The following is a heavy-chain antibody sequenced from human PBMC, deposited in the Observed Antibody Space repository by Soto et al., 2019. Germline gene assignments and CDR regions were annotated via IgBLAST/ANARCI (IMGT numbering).Heavy chain of an antibody. CDR1: GSSISSYY. CDR3: TRVGGYYGDYPNFDY. Sequence: SETLSLTCTVSGSSISSYYWSWIRQPPGKGLEWIGYIYYSGSTNYNPSLKSRVIISVDSSKNQFSLRLNSVTAADTAVYYCTRVGGYYGDYPNFDYWGQGTLVTISS. J-gene: IGHJ4*02. CDR2: IYYSGST. D-gene: IGHD4-17*01. V-gene: IGHV4-59*01.